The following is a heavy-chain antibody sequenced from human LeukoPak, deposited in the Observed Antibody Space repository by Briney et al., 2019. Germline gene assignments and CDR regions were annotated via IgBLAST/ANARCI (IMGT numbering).Heavy chain of an antibody. CDR3: AKIEEMATISDY. Sequence: PGGSLRLSCEASGFTFTSSGMHWVRQAPGKGLEWVAVIWYDGSNKNYADSVKGRFTISRDNSKNTLYLQMNSLRAEDTAVYYCAKIEEMATISDYWGQGTLVTVSS. CDR1: GFTFTSSG. V-gene: IGHV3-30*02. J-gene: IGHJ4*02. D-gene: IGHD5-24*01. CDR2: IWYDGSNK.